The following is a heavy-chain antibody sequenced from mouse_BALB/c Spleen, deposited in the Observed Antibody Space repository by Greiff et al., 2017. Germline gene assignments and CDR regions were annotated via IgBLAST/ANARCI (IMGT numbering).Heavy chain of an antibody. Sequence: DVQLVESGGGLVKPGGSLKLSCAASGFTFSSYAMSWVRQTPEKRLEWVATISSGGSYTYYPDSVKGRFTISRDNAKNTLYLQMSSLRSEDTAMYYCARPYDGYYEGWGQGTTLTVSS. CDR3: ARPYDGYYEG. D-gene: IGHD2-3*01. CDR2: ISSGGSYT. J-gene: IGHJ2*01. V-gene: IGHV5-9-3*01. CDR1: GFTFSSYA.